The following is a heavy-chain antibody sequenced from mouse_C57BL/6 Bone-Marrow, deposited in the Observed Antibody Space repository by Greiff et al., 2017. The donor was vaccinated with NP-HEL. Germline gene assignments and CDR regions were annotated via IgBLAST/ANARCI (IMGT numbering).Heavy chain of an antibody. Sequence: VQLKQSGPELVKPGASVKIPCKASGYTFTDYNMDWVKQSHGKSLEWIGDINPNNGGTIYNQKFKGKATLTVDKSSSTAYMELRSLTSEDTAVYYCARFITTVPGYFDVWGTGTTVTVSS. CDR3: ARFITTVPGYFDV. CDR1: GYTFTDYN. J-gene: IGHJ1*03. D-gene: IGHD1-1*01. CDR2: INPNNGGT. V-gene: IGHV1-18*01.